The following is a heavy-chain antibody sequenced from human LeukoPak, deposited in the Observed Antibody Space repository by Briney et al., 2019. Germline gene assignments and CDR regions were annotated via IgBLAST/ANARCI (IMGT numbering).Heavy chain of an antibody. CDR2: IRSKAYGGTT. Sequence: PGGSLRLSCTASGFTFGDYAMSWFRQAPGKGLEWVGFIRSKAYGGTTEYAASVKGRFTISRDDSKSIAYLQMNSLKTEDTAVYYCTRDQGRQQQLEGHAFDIWGQGTMVTVSS. CDR1: GFTFGDYA. CDR3: TRDQGRQQQLEGHAFDI. D-gene: IGHD6-13*01. V-gene: IGHV3-49*03. J-gene: IGHJ3*02.